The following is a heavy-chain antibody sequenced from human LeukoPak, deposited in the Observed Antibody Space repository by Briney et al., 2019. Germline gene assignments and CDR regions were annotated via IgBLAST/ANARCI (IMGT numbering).Heavy chain of an antibody. D-gene: IGHD3-16*01. J-gene: IGHJ6*03. CDR3: ARDYARYYYYYMDV. CDR2: VYYSGGT. CDR1: GASVKSHY. V-gene: IGHV4-59*02. Sequence: SETLTLNCTVSGASVKSHYCNWVRQSPEKGLEWIGYVYYSGGTNYNPSLKSRVTISVDTSKNQFSLKLSSVTAADTAVYYCARDYARYYYYYMDVWGKGTTVTVSS.